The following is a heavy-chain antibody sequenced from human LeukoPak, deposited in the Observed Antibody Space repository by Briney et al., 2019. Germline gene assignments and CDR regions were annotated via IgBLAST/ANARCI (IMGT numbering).Heavy chain of an antibody. CDR1: GFTFSSYA. CDR2: ISYDGSNK. J-gene: IGHJ5*02. D-gene: IGHD4/OR15-4a*01. Sequence: GGSLRLSCAASGFTFSSYAMHWVRQAPGKGLEWVAVISYDGSNKYYADSVKGRFTISRDYSKNTLYLLMNSLRAEDTAVYYCAKMASSGSNSVPVTWGQGALVTVSS. CDR3: AKMASSGSNSVPVT. V-gene: IGHV3-30-3*02.